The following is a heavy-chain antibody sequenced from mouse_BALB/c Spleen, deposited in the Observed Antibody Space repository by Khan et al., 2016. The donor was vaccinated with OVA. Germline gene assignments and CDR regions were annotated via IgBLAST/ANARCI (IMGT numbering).Heavy chain of an antibody. CDR3: ARIYGGDFDY. CDR2: ISYSGNT. J-gene: IGHJ2*01. Sequence: EVQLVESGPGLVKPSQSLSLTCTVTGYSITSDYAWNWIRQFPGNKLEWMGHISYSGNTKYNPSLKSRISITRDTSKNQFFLQLNSVTTEDTATXYCARIYGGDFDYWGQGTTLTVSS. V-gene: IGHV3-2*02. D-gene: IGHD1-1*01. CDR1: GYSITSDYA.